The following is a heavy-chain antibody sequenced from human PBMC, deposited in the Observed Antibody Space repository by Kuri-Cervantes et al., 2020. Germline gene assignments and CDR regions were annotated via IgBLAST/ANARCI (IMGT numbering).Heavy chain of an antibody. V-gene: IGHV1-3*01. D-gene: IGHD6-13*01. J-gene: IGHJ6*02. Sequence: ASVKVSCKASGYTFTSYAMNWVRQAPGQRLEWMGWINAGNGNTKYSQKFQGRVTITRDTSASTAYMELSSLRSEDAAVYYCARSAAAAFRLTNGMDVWGQGTTVTVSS. CDR3: ARSAAAAFRLTNGMDV. CDR1: GYTFTSYA. CDR2: INAGNGNT.